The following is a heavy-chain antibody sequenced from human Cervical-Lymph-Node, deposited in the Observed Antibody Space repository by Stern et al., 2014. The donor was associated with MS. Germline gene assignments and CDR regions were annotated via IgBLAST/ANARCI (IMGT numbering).Heavy chain of an antibody. Sequence: QVQLGQSGAEVKKPGTSVKVSCRVSGHTLTEISIHWVRQTPGKGLEWMGGLDPADGETIYAQNFQGRVTMTEDTSTDTAYMELSSLRSDDTAVYYCTTTEFDPWGQGTLVTVSS. CDR2: LDPADGET. V-gene: IGHV1-24*01. J-gene: IGHJ5*02. CDR3: TTTEFDP. CDR1: GHTLTEIS.